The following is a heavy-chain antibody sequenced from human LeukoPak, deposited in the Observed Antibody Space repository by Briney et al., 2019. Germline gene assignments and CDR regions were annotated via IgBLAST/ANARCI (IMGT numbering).Heavy chain of an antibody. CDR2: IYSGGST. J-gene: IGHJ6*02. V-gene: IGHV3-66*01. CDR3: AREVYYYYGMDV. CDR1: GFTVSSNY. Sequence: PGGSLRLSCAASGFTVSSNYMSWVRQAPGKGLEWVSVIYSGGSTYYADSVKGRFTISRDNSKNTLYLQMNSLRAEDTAVYYCAREVYYYYGMDVWGQGTTVTVSS.